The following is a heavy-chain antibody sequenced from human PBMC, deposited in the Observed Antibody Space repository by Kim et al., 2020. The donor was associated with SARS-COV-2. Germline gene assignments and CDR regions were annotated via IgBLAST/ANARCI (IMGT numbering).Heavy chain of an antibody. V-gene: IGHV3-21*01. J-gene: IGHJ6*02. CDR1: GFTFSSYS. CDR3: ARDDHYDILIGYYVYYGMVV. CDR2: ISSSSSYI. Sequence: GGSLRLSCAASGFTFSSYSMNWVRQAPGKGLEWVSSISSSSSYIYYADSVKGRFTISRDNPKHSLYLQMNSLRAEDTAVYYCARDDHYDILIGYYVYYGMVVRLQGATLTVSS. D-gene: IGHD3-9*01.